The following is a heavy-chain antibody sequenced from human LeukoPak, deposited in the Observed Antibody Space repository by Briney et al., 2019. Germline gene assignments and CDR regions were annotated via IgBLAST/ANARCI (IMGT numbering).Heavy chain of an antibody. J-gene: IGHJ4*02. V-gene: IGHV4-59*01. CDR3: ARAQQLVLLDY. D-gene: IGHD6-6*01. CDR1: GDSISGYY. CDR2: ISYSGST. Sequence: PSETLSLTCTVSGDSISGYYWSWIRQPPGKGLEWIGYISYSGSTRYNPSLQSRVSISIDTSKNHFSLNLNSMTAADTAVYYCARAQQLVLLDYWGQGTLVTVPS.